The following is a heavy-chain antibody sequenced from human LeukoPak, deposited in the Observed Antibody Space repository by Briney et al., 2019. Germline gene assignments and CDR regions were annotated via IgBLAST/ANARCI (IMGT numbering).Heavy chain of an antibody. CDR3: ARGRGGSTVRGVTYYYFYGLDV. V-gene: IGHV4-59*01. CDR2: IYYSGNT. CDR1: GGASSGYY. D-gene: IGHD3-10*01. Sequence: PSGTLSLTCTVSGGASSGYYWSWIRQPPGKGLEWIGFIYYSGNTSYNPSLKSRVTISVDTSKSQLSLRLNSVTAADTAVYYCARGRGGSTVRGVTYYYFYGLDVWGQGTTVTVSS. J-gene: IGHJ6*02.